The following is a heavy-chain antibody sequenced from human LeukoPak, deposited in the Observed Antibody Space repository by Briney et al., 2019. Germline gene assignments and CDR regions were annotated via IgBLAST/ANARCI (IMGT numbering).Heavy chain of an antibody. Sequence: SETLSLTCTVSGGSISSYYWSWIRQPPWKGLEWIGYIYYSGSTNYNTSLKRRVPISVDTSKNQLSLKLSTVTAADTAVYYCARGTNTHGYCSSTSCRMGRASSWYGRDAFDIWGQGTMVTVSS. V-gene: IGHV4-59*01. D-gene: IGHD2-2*01. CDR2: IYYSGST. CDR3: ARGTNTHGYCSSTSCRMGRASSWYGRDAFDI. CDR1: GGSISSYY. J-gene: IGHJ3*02.